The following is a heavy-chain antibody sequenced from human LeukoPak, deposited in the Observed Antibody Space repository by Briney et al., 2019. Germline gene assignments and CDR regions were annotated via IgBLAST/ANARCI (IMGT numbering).Heavy chain of an antibody. V-gene: IGHV3-21*01. CDR3: GRGGSSGYYENFDY. J-gene: IGHJ4*02. Sequence: PGGSLRLSCAASGFTLTSHGMDWVRQAPGKGLEWVSSISSGGTYIYYSDSLKGRFSISRDTAKNSVYLQMNSLRVEDTGVYYRGRGGSSGYYENFDYWGQGTLVIVPS. D-gene: IGHD3-22*01. CDR2: ISSGGTYI. CDR1: GFTLTSHG.